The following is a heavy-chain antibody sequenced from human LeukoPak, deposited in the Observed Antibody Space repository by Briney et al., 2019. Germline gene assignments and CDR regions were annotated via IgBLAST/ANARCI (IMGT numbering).Heavy chain of an antibody. D-gene: IGHD6-19*01. CDR2: ISGSGDST. V-gene: IGHV3-23*01. Sequence: GGSLRLSCAASGFTFNNYAMSWVRQAPGKGLEWVSAISGSGDSTYYADSVKGRLTISRDNSKNTLYLQMNSLRVEDTAVYYCAKSTWLSEAGQDIDYWGQGTLVTVSS. J-gene: IGHJ4*02. CDR3: AKSTWLSEAGQDIDY. CDR1: GFTFNNYA.